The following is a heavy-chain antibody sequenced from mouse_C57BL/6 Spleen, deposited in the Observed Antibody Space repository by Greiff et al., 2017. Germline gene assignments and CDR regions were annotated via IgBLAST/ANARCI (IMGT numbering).Heavy chain of an antibody. CDR1: GFTFSSYG. Sequence: EVHLVESGGDLVKPGGSLKLSCAASGFTFSSYGMSWVRQTPDKRLEWVATISSGGSYTYYPDSVKGRFTISRDNAKNTLYLQMSSLKSEDTAMYYCARHIAPSSYFDYWGQGTTLTVSS. J-gene: IGHJ2*01. CDR3: ARHIAPSSYFDY. CDR2: ISSGGSYT. V-gene: IGHV5-6*01.